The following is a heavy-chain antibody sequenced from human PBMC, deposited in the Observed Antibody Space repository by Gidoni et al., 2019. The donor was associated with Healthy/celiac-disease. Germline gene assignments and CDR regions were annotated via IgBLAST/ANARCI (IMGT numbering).Heavy chain of an antibody. CDR2: IYYSGST. Sequence: GYIYYSGSTYYNPSLKSRVTISVDTSKNQFSLKLSSVTAADTAVYYCARVPSSGYYSRNWYFDLWGRGTLVTVSS. CDR3: ARVPSSGYYSRNWYFDL. V-gene: IGHV4-31*02. D-gene: IGHD3-22*01. J-gene: IGHJ2*01.